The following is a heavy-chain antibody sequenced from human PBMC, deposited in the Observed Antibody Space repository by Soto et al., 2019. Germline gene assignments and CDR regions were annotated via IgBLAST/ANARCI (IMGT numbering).Heavy chain of an antibody. Sequence: PSETLSLTCAVSGASFSGFYWGWIRQSPGKGLEWIGEIDHSGITNHNTALKSRATMSVDTSKNQFSLKLRSVTAADKAVYYCARGVSLTLAVQGGAPDKHYFDSWTQGNLVT. D-gene: IGHD3-16*01. CDR3: ARGVSLTLAVQGGAPDKHYFDS. J-gene: IGHJ4*02. V-gene: IGHV4-34*04. CDR2: IDHSGIT. CDR1: GASFSGFY.